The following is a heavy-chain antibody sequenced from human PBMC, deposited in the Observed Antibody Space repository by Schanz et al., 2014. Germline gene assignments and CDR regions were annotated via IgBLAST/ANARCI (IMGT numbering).Heavy chain of an antibody. CDR1: GFTFSSYA. V-gene: IGHV3-30*04. D-gene: IGHD5-12*01. CDR3: AREGEWGYDPPRH. J-gene: IGHJ4*02. CDR2: SSYDVSIK. Sequence: QVQLVESGGGVVQPGRSLRLSCAASGFTFSSYAMRWVRQAPGKGLEWVALSSYDVSIKDYSDSVKGRFTISRDNSKDTLYLQMNSLRDEDTAVYYCAREGEWGYDPPRHWGQGTLVTVSS.